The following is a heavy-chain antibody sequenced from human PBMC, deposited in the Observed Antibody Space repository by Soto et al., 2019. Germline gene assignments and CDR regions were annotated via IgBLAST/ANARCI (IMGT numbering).Heavy chain of an antibody. D-gene: IGHD6-13*01. J-gene: IGHJ5*02. CDR3: ARWIAAAGGFWFDP. CDR2: IYHSGST. V-gene: IGHV4-38-2*01. CDR1: GYSISSGYY. Sequence: KTSETLSLTCAVSGYSISSGYYWGWIRQPPGKGLEWIGSIYHSGSTYYNPSLKSRVTISVDTSKNQFSLKLSSVTAADTAVYYCARWIAAAGGFWFDPWGQGTLVTVSS.